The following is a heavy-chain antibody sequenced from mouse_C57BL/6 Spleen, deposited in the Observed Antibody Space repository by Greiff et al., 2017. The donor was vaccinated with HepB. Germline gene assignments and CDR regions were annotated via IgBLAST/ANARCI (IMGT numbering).Heavy chain of an antibody. CDR2: IDPSDSYT. Sequence: VQLQQSGAELVMPGASVKLSCKASGYTFTSYWMHWVKQRPGQGLEWIGEIDPSDSYTNYNQKFKGKATLTVDTSSSTAYMQLSSLTSEDSAVYYCARSGTLYAMDYWGQGTSVTVSS. V-gene: IGHV1-69*01. J-gene: IGHJ4*01. D-gene: IGHD4-1*01. CDR1: GYTFTSYW. CDR3: ARSGTLYAMDY.